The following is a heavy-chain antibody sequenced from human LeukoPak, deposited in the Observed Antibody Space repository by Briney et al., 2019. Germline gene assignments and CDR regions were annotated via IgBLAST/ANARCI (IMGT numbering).Heavy chain of an antibody. D-gene: IGHD3-3*01. V-gene: IGHV3-30-3*01. CDR1: GFTFDDYA. CDR3: ARTPGDFWSGYYDY. CDR2: ISYDGSNK. J-gene: IGHJ4*02. Sequence: GRSLRLSCAASGFTFDDYAMHWVRQAPGKGLEWVAVISYDGSNKYYADSVKGRFTISRDNSKNTLYLQMNSLRAEDTAVYYCARTPGDFWSGYYDYWGQGTLVTVSS.